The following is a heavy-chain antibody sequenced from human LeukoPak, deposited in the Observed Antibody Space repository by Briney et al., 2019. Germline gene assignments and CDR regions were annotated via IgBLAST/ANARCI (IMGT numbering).Heavy chain of an antibody. J-gene: IGHJ4*02. Sequence: ASVKVSCKTSGSTFTGAYMHWVRQDPGQGLEWMGWINPNSGETKFAQRFQGRVTLIRDTAISTVYMDLGGLRSDDTAVYYCARVLFNSGYDYWSQGRLVTVPS. D-gene: IGHD3-9*01. CDR1: GSTFTGAY. CDR2: INPNSGET. V-gene: IGHV1-2*02. CDR3: ARVLFNSGYDY.